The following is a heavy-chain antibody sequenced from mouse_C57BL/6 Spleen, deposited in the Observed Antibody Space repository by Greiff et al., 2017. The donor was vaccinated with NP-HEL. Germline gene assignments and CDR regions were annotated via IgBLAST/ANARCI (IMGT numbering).Heavy chain of an antibody. CDR1: GYAFSSSW. J-gene: IGHJ2*01. D-gene: IGHD1-1*01. Sequence: QVQLQQSGPELVKPGASVKISCKASGYAFSSSWMNWVKQRPGKGLEWIGRIYPGDGDTNYNGKFEGKATLTADKSSSTAYMQLSSLTSEDSAVYFCARNYGSLYYFDYWGQGTTLTVSS. V-gene: IGHV1-82*01. CDR2: IYPGDGDT. CDR3: ARNYGSLYYFDY.